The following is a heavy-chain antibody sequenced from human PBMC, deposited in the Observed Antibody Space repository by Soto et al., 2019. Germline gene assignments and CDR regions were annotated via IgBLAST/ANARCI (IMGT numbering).Heavy chain of an antibody. V-gene: IGHV1-46*03. J-gene: IGHJ6*02. D-gene: IGHD1-1*01. Sequence: ASVNVSCKASGYTFTSYYMHWVRQAPGQGLEWMGIINPSGGSTSYAQKFQGRVTMTRDTSTSTVYMELSSLRSEDTAVYYCARERPAEYYYYYGMDVWGQGTTVTVSS. CDR2: INPSGGST. CDR1: GYTFTSYY. CDR3: ARERPAEYYYYYGMDV.